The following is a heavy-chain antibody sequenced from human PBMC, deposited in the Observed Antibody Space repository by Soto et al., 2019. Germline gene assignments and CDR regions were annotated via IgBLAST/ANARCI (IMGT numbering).Heavy chain of an antibody. D-gene: IGHD6-6*01. CDR1: GGSISSYY. CDR3: ARQGYSTSSSWFDP. Sequence: QVQLQESGPGLVKPSETLSLTCTVSGGSISSYYWSWIRQPPGKGLEWIGYIYYSGSTNYNPSLKSRVTISVDTSKNQSSLKLSSVTAADTAVYYCARQGYSTSSSWFDPWGQGTLVTVSS. CDR2: IYYSGST. V-gene: IGHV4-59*08. J-gene: IGHJ5*02.